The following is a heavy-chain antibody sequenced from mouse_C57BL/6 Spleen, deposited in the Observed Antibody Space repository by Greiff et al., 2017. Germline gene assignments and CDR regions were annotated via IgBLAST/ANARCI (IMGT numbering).Heavy chain of an antibody. D-gene: IGHD1-1*01. V-gene: IGHV5-17*01. J-gene: IGHJ4*01. Sequence: EVQLKESGGGLVKPGGSLKFSCAASGFTFSDYGMHWVRQAPEKGLEWVAYISSGSSTIYYADTVKGRVTISRDNAKNTLFLQMTSLRSEDTAMYYCARESLFITTVVATDYAMDYWGQGTSVTVSS. CDR1: GFTFSDYG. CDR2: ISSGSSTI. CDR3: ARESLFITTVVATDYAMDY.